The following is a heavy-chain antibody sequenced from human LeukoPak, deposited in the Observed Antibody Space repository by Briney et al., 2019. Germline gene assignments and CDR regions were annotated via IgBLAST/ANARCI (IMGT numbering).Heavy chain of an antibody. CDR1: GFTFRNYG. Sequence: PGGSLRLSCTPSGFTFRNYGMHWVRQAPGKGLEWLAVIWYDGSKTYYADSVKGRFTISRDNSKNTLYLQMDSLGAEDTAVYFCTRSIAVTGPGWFDPWGQGTQVTVSS. CDR2: IWYDGSKT. J-gene: IGHJ5*02. D-gene: IGHD6-19*01. V-gene: IGHV3-33*01. CDR3: TRSIAVTGPGWFDP.